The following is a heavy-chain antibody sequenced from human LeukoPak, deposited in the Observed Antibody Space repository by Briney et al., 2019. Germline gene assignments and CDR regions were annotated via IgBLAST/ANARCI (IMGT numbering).Heavy chain of an antibody. Sequence: GRSLRLSCAAAGFTFDDYTMHSVRHAPGKRVGWVSGISWNSGSIAYADSVKGRFTISRDNAKNSLYLQMNSLRAEDMALYYCAKAAETYYDFWSGPYIWGQGTMVTVSS. CDR3: AKAAETYYDFWSGPYI. CDR2: ISWNSGSI. D-gene: IGHD3-3*01. CDR1: GFTFDDYT. J-gene: IGHJ3*02. V-gene: IGHV3-9*03.